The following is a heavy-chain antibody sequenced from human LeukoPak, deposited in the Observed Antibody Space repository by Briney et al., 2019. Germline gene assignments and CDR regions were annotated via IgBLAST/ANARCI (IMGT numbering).Heavy chain of an antibody. D-gene: IGHD1-26*01. Sequence: SVKVSCKAFGGTFSSYAISWVRQAPGQGLEWMGRIIPILGIANYAQKFQGRVTITADKSTSTVYMELSSLRSEDTAVYYCARSSGSYYELRAFDIWGQGTMVTVSS. J-gene: IGHJ3*02. V-gene: IGHV1-69*04. CDR2: IIPILGIA. CDR3: ARSSGSYYELRAFDI. CDR1: GGTFSSYA.